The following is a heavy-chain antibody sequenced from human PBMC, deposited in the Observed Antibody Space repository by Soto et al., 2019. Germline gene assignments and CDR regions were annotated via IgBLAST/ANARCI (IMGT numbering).Heavy chain of an antibody. J-gene: IGHJ4*02. CDR2: IYYSGTT. V-gene: IGHV4-39*01. Sequence: PSETLSLTCAFSGAPISSSNWRSWVRQPPGKGLEWIGSIYYSGTTYYNPSLKSQVTISVDRSKNQFSLNLSSVTAADTAVYYCARHFSVDYFDYWGQGALVT. CDR3: ARHFSVDYFDY. CDR1: GAPISSSNW.